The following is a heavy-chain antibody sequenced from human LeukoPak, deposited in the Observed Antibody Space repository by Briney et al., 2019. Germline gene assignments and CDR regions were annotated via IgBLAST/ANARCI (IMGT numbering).Heavy chain of an antibody. CDR2: MNPNSGNT. Sequence: GASVKVSCKASGYTFTSYDINWVRQATGQGLEWMGWMNPNSGNTGYAQKFQGRVTMTRNTSISTAYMELSSLRSEDTAVYYCARMLPGIAAALLDYWGQGTLVTVSS. CDR3: ARMLPGIAAALLDY. CDR1: GYTFTSYD. D-gene: IGHD6-13*01. V-gene: IGHV1-8*01. J-gene: IGHJ4*02.